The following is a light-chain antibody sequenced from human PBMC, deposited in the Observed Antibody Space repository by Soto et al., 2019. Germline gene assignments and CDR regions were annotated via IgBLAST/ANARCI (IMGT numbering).Light chain of an antibody. Sequence: IVLTQSPGTLSLSPGERVTLSCRASQSVTTRLAWYQHKPGQAPTLLMSGASNRASGVPVRFSGTKSGTDFTLTIRRLEPEDAAVYYCQQYGSSPITFGQGTRLEIK. CDR1: QSVTTR. CDR3: QQYGSSPIT. J-gene: IGKJ5*01. CDR2: GAS. V-gene: IGKV3-20*01.